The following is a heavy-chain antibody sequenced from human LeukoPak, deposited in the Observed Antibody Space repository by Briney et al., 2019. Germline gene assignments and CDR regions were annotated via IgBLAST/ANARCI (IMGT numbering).Heavy chain of an antibody. CDR1: GFTFSDYY. Sequence: GGSLRLSCAASGFTFSDYYMSWVRQAPGKGLEWLSYISTSGSTIYYADSVKGRFTISRDNAKNSLFLQMNSLRAEDTAVYYCAHGSMYQLDYWGQGTLVTVSS. CDR2: ISTSGSTI. CDR3: AHGSMYQLDY. J-gene: IGHJ4*02. D-gene: IGHD2-2*01. V-gene: IGHV3-11*01.